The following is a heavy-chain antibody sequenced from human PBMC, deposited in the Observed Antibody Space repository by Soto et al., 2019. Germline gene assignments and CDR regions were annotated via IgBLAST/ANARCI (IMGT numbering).Heavy chain of an antibody. CDR3: ARAGIVAAGTPRSYYHGLDV. Sequence: GGSLRLSCAASGFTFSSYGMNWVRQAPGKGLEWVSSISSSSTDIYYADSVKGRFTISRDNAKNSLFLQMNSLRAEDTAVYYCARAGIVAAGTPRSYYHGLDVWGQGTTVTVSS. D-gene: IGHD6-13*01. J-gene: IGHJ6*02. V-gene: IGHV3-21*01. CDR2: ISSSSTDI. CDR1: GFTFSSYG.